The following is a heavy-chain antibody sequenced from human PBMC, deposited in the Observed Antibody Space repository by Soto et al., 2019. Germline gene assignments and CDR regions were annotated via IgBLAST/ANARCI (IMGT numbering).Heavy chain of an antibody. CDR1: GFTFSSYA. Sequence: EVQLLESWGGLVQTGGSLRLSCAASGFTFSSYAMSWVRQAPGKGLDLVSVIIGDNNSIYYADYVKGRFTISIDNSNNTLYLQMTSLRAEDTAVYYCAIDRATIFGVVVEGGFDYWGHVALVTVSS. D-gene: IGHD3-3*01. V-gene: IGHV3-23*01. J-gene: IGHJ4*01. CDR2: IIGDNNSI. CDR3: AIDRATIFGVVVEGGFDY.